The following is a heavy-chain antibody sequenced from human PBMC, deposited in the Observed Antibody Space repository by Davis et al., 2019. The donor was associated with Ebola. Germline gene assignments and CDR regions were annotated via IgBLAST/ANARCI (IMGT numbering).Heavy chain of an antibody. CDR3: AASAGTVGKFDY. J-gene: IGHJ4*01. CDR2: IVVGSGNP. V-gene: IGHV1-58*02. D-gene: IGHD1-14*01. CDR1: GFTFSSSA. Sequence: SVKVSCKASGFTFSSSAMQWVRQARGQRLEWIGWIVVGSGNPNYAQKFQGRVTITRDMSTSTSYLDLTNLRFEDTAVYYCAASAGTVGKFDYWGQGTLVTVSA.